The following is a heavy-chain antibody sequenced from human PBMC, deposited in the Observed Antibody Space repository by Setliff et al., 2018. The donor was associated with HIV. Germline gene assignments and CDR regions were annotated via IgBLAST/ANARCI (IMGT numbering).Heavy chain of an antibody. CDR1: GYSFGIYD. CDR3: ARIVRPSYYYYYYMDV. Sequence: ASVKVSCKASGYSFGIYDIYWVRQATGQGPEWMGWMNPENGKTGYAQTFQGRVTMTKDTSTSTAYMELRGLRSEDTAVYYCARIVRPSYYYYYYMDVWGKGTTVTVSS. CDR2: MNPENGKT. J-gene: IGHJ6*03. V-gene: IGHV1-8*02. D-gene: IGHD3-10*02.